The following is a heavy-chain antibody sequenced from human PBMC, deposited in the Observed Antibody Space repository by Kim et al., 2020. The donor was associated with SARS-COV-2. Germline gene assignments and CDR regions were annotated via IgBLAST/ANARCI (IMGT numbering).Heavy chain of an antibody. Sequence: SVKGRLTISRDNSKNTLYLQMNSLRAEDTAVYYCAKEPKPIFGVVMPFDYWGQGTLVTVSS. V-gene: IGHV3-23*01. CDR3: AKEPKPIFGVVMPFDY. J-gene: IGHJ4*02. D-gene: IGHD3-3*01.